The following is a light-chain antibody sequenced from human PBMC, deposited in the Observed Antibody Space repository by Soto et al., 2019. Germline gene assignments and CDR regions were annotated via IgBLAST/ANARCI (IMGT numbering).Light chain of an antibody. CDR3: QQYENLPT. Sequence: EIQRTQSPSALSADVRYRVNITFKASQNINNYLNWYQQKPGRAPKLLIYDASNLEAGVPSRFRGSGSGTDFTFTISRLKPEDIATYYRQQYENLPTFGKWTRLEIK. CDR1: QNINNY. J-gene: IGKJ5*01. V-gene: IGKV1-33*01. CDR2: DAS.